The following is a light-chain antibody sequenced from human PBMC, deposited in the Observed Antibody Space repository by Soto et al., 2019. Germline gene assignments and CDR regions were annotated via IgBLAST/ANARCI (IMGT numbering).Light chain of an antibody. CDR3: QQYNTYST. CDR1: QSISRW. J-gene: IGKJ5*01. V-gene: IGKV1-5*01. CDR2: DAS. Sequence: DFQMTQSPSTLYASFGDRVTITCRASQSISRWLAWYQQKPGKAPKALIYDASTLRSGVPSRFSGGGSGTEFTLTISSLQPDDFATYYCQQYNTYSTFGQGRLLEVK.